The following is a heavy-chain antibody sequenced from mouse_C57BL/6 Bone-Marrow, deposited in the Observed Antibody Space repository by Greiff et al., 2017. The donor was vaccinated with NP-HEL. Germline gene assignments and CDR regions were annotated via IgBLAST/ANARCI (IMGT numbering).Heavy chain of an antibody. CDR1: GYSITSGYY. D-gene: IGHD1-1*01. CDR2: ISYDGSN. CDR3: AREGTTVVGYYAMDY. J-gene: IGHJ4*01. V-gene: IGHV3-6*01. Sequence: EVKLQESGPGLVKPSQSLSLTCSVTGYSITSGYYWNWIRQFPGNKLEWMGYISYDGSNNYNPSLKNRISITRDTSKNQFFLKLNSVTTEDTATYYCAREGTTVVGYYAMDYWGQGTSVTVSS.